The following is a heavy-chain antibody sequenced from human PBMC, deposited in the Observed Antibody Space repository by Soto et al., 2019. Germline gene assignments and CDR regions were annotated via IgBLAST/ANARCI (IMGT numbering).Heavy chain of an antibody. J-gene: IGHJ5*02. CDR3: ARDRGSGYDHWFDP. CDR1: GYTFTSYA. Sequence: ASVKVSCKASGYTFTSYAMHWVRQAPGQRLEWMGWINAGNGNTKYSQKFQGRVTITRDTSASTAYMELSSLRSEDTAVYYCARDRGSGYDHWFDPWGQGTLVTVSS. V-gene: IGHV1-3*01. CDR2: INAGNGNT. D-gene: IGHD5-12*01.